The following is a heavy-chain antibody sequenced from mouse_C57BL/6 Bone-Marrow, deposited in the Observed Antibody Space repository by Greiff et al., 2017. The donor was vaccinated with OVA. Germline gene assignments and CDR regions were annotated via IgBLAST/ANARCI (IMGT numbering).Heavy chain of an antibody. J-gene: IGHJ2*01. CDR3: AKEGDYDGSPPYYFDY. D-gene: IGHD1-1*01. CDR1: GYTFTSYW. CDR2: IDPSDSYT. Sequence: QVQLQQPGAELVKPGASVKLSCKASGYTFTSYWMQWVKQRPGQGLEWIGEIDPSDSYTNYNQKFKGKATLTVDTSSSTAYMQLSSLTSEDSAVYYCAKEGDYDGSPPYYFDYWGQGTTLTVSS. V-gene: IGHV1-50*01.